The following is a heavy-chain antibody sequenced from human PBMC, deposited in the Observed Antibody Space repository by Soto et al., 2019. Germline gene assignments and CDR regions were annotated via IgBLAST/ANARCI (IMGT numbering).Heavy chain of an antibody. J-gene: IGHJ6*02. CDR1: GGTFSSYA. CDR3: ASPEESIVVVPAGMGYYYYGMDV. D-gene: IGHD2-2*01. Sequence: PPASVKVSCKASGGTFSSYAISWVRQAPGQGLEWMGGIIPIFGTANYAQKFQGRVTITADESTSTAYMELSSLRSEDTAVYYCASPEESIVVVPAGMGYYYYGMDVWGQGTTVTVSS. V-gene: IGHV1-69*13. CDR2: IIPIFGTA.